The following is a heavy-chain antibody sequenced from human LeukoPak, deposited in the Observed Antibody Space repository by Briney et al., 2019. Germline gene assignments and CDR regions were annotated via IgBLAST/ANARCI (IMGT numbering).Heavy chain of an antibody. D-gene: IGHD2-8*01. Sequence: TGGSLRLSCAASGFTFSNYPMHWVRQAPGKGLEWVAVISYDGSNKYFADSVKGRFTISRDNSKNTLYLQMNSLSAEDTAVYYCARGGVRWRFNVVFDMGAKGTMVTV. CDR2: ISYDGSNK. V-gene: IGHV3-30*04. J-gene: IGHJ3*02. CDR3: ARGGVRWRFNVVFDM. CDR1: GFTFSNYP.